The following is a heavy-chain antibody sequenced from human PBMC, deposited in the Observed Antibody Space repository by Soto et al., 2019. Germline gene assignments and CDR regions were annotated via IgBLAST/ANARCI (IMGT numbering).Heavy chain of an antibody. CDR2: INGIDSSA. Sequence: GGSLRLSCVTSGFTFRDFALSWVRQAPGKGLEWVCGINGIDSSADCADSVKGRFTISRDNSKETLFLQMYSLRDEDTAVYFCAKSWFGELSYYTSWGPGSQVTVSS. V-gene: IGHV3-23*01. CDR1: GFTFRDFA. CDR3: AKSWFGELSYYTS. J-gene: IGHJ4*02. D-gene: IGHD3-10*01.